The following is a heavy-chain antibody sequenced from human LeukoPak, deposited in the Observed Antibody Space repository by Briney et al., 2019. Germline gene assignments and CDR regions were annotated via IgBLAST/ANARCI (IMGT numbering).Heavy chain of an antibody. Sequence: GGSLRLSCAASGFTVSSNYMGWVRQTPGKGLEWVSVIYSGGSTYYADSVKGRFTISRDNSKNTLYLQMNSLRAEDTAVYYCARVWYSSGWYYFDYWGQGTLVTVSS. CDR2: IYSGGST. CDR1: GFTVSSNY. D-gene: IGHD6-19*01. CDR3: ARVWYSSGWYYFDY. V-gene: IGHV3-66*01. J-gene: IGHJ4*02.